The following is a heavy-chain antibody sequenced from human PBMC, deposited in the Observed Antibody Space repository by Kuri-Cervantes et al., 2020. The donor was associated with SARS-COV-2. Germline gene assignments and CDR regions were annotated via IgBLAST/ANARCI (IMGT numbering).Heavy chain of an antibody. CDR3: ARELVFFDY. CDR1: GFTVSSNY. D-gene: IGHD1-7*01. CDR2: IYSGGST. V-gene: IGHV3-66*02. J-gene: IGHJ4*02. Sequence: GESLKISCAASGFTVSSNYMSWVRQAPGKGLEWVSVIYSGGSTYYADSVKGRFTISRDNSKNTLYLQMNSLRAEDTAVYYCARELVFFDYRGQGTLVTVSS.